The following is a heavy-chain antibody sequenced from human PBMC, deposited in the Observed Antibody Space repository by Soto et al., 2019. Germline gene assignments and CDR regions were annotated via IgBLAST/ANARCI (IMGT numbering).Heavy chain of an antibody. D-gene: IGHD3-22*01. Sequence: QVQLVQFGAEVKKPGASVKVSCKASGYSYTSYGISWVRQARGQGLEWMGWISAYNGNTNYAQKLQGRVTMTTDTSKSTADMEMRSLRSDDTAVYYCARVKGSGYHNWFDPWGQGTLVTVSS. V-gene: IGHV1-18*01. J-gene: IGHJ5*02. CDR2: ISAYNGNT. CDR1: GYSYTSYG. CDR3: ARVKGSGYHNWFDP.